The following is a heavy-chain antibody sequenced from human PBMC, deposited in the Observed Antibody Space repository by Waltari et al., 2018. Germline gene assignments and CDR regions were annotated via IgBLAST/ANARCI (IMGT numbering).Heavy chain of an antibody. CDR1: GFTFSDSS. J-gene: IGHJ4*02. CDR2: ISDSGTYM. Sequence: EVQLVESGGGLVTPGGSLRLSCAASGFTFSDSSMNWVRQAPGKGLEWVSSISDSGTYMYYADSVKGRFTISRDNARSSLYLQMNSLRVDDTAVYYCARGSTWIEYWGQGTLVTVSS. V-gene: IGHV3-21*06. CDR3: ARGSTWIEY.